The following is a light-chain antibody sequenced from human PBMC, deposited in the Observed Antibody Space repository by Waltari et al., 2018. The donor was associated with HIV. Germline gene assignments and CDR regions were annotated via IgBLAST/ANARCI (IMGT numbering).Light chain of an antibody. CDR1: QYISKS. Sequence: DLQMTQSPSSLSASIGDTVTISCRASQYISKSVSWFQQQPAKAPKLLVHGSFILQKGVPSRFSGSGSGTDYTLTISGLQSDDFATYFCQQYYGVPLTFGGGTRVDI. CDR3: QQYYGVPLT. V-gene: IGKV1-NL1*01. CDR2: GSF. J-gene: IGKJ4*01.